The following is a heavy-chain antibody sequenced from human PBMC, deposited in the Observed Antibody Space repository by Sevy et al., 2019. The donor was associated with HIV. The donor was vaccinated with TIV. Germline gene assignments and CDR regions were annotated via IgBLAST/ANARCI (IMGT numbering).Heavy chain of an antibody. V-gene: IGHV6-1*01. Sequence: KQSQTLSLTCAISGDGVSSRGTVWNWIRQSPSRGLEWLGRTYYRSKWWNNYALSVKSRISINPDTSKNQVSLHLNSVTPDDTAVYYCARDGGANWGGRPIWTVFDYWGQGTLVTVSS. D-gene: IGHD7-27*01. CDR1: GDGVSSRGTV. CDR3: ARDGGANWGGRPIWTVFDY. J-gene: IGHJ4*02. CDR2: TYYRSKWWN.